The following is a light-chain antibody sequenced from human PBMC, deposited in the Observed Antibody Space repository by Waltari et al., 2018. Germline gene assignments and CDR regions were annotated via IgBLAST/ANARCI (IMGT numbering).Light chain of an antibody. CDR1: QSLVHSDGNTY. V-gene: IGKV2-30*02. Sequence: VVTTQPPLSRPVTLGQLAAISCRYSQSLVHSDGNTYLDWFQQRPGQSPRRLVYRVSNRDSGVPDRFSGSGSGTGFTLKISRVEAEDVGVYYCMQGTHWPWTFGKGTKVEIK. CDR3: MQGTHWPWT. CDR2: RVS. J-gene: IGKJ1*01.